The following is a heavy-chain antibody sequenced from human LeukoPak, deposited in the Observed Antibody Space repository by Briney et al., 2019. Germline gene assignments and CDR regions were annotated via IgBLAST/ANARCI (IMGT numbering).Heavy chain of an antibody. V-gene: IGHV4-59*01. CDR1: GGSISSYY. CDR2: IYYSGST. D-gene: IGHD5-18*01. J-gene: IGHJ4*02. Sequence: SETLSLTCTVPGGSISSYYWSWIRQPPGKGLEWIGYIYYSGSTNYNPSLKSRVTISVDTPKNQFSLKLSSVTAADTAVYYCARTLRGYSYGPFDYWGQGTLVTVSS. CDR3: ARTLRGYSYGPFDY.